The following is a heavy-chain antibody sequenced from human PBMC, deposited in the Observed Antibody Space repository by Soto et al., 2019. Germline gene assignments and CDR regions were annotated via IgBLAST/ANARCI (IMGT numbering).Heavy chain of an antibody. CDR2: IYYSGST. CDR1: Y. V-gene: IGHV4-30-4*01. J-gene: IGHJ4*02. Sequence: YWSWIRQPPGKGLGWIGYIYYSGSTYYNPSLKSRVTISVDTSKNQFSLKLSSVTAADTAVYYCARGPRADSSGTGAHWGQGTPVTVSS. D-gene: IGHD1-26*01. CDR3: ARGPRADSSGTGAH.